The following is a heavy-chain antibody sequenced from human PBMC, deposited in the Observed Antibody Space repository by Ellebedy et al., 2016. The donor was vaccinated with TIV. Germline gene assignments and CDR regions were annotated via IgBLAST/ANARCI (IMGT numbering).Heavy chain of an antibody. D-gene: IGHD4-11*01. CDR3: ARDTAYMHAFDI. V-gene: IGHV3-53*01. Sequence: GESLKISCTASGFTVTNNYMNWVRQAPGKGLEWVSVIYSGAGTYYADSVKGRFTISRDNSKNTLFLQMNSLRAEDTAVYYCARDTAYMHAFDIWGQGTMVSVSS. J-gene: IGHJ3*02. CDR1: GFTVTNNY. CDR2: IYSGAGT.